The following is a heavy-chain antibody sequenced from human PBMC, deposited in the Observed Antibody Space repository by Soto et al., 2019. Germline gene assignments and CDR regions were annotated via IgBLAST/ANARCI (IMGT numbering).Heavy chain of an antibody. D-gene: IGHD3-9*01. J-gene: IGHJ4*02. Sequence: ASVKVSCKASGYTFTCYYMHWVRQAPGQGLEWMGWINPNSGGTNYAQKFQGWVTMTRDTSISTAYMELSRLRSDDTAVYYCARGIRAVGNYDILTGWLSFDYWGQGTLVTVSS. CDR2: INPNSGGT. V-gene: IGHV1-2*04. CDR3: ARGIRAVGNYDILTGWLSFDY. CDR1: GYTFTCYY.